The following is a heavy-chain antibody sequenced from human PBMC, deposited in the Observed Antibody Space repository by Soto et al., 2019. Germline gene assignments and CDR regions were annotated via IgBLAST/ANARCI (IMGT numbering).Heavy chain of an antibody. CDR1: GYTFTSYY. V-gene: IGHV1-46*01. CDR2: INPSGGST. J-gene: IGHJ5*02. D-gene: IGHD6-13*01. CDR3: ARDPQSKQQLVPWFDP. Sequence: ASVKVSCKASGYTFTSYYMHWVRQAPGQGLEWMGIINPSGGSTSYAQKFQGRVTMTRDTSTSTVYMELSSLRSEDTAVYYCARDPQSKQQLVPWFDPWGQGTLVTVSS.